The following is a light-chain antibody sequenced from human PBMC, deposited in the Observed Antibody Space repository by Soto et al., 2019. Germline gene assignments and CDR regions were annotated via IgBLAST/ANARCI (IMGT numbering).Light chain of an antibody. CDR1: SSNIGAGYD. Sequence: QSVLTQPPSVSGAPGERVTISCTGSSSNIGAGYDVHWYQQLPGTTPKLLIYGNSNRPSGVPNRLSGSKSGTSASLAITGLQAEYEADYYYQSYDSSLSCWVFGGGTQLTVL. J-gene: IGLJ3*02. CDR2: GNS. V-gene: IGLV1-40*01. CDR3: QSYDSSLSCWV.